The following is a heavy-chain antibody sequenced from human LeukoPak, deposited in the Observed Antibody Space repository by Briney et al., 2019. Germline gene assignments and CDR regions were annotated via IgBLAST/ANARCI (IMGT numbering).Heavy chain of an antibody. CDR3: AREAVTLLGLFDY. CDR2: IIPIFGSA. J-gene: IGHJ4*02. CDR1: GGTFSSYA. V-gene: IGHV1-69*05. D-gene: IGHD4-17*01. Sequence: SVKVSCKASGGTFSSYAISWVRQAPGQGLEWMGRIIPIFGSANYAQKFQARVTITTDESTSTAYMELSSLRSEDTAVYYCAREAVTLLGLFDYWGQGTLVTVSS.